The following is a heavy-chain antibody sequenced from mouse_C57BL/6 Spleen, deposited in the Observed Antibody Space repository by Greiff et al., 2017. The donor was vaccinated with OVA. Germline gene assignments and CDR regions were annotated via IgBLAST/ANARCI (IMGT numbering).Heavy chain of an antibody. V-gene: IGHV1-22*01. CDR2: IKPNNGGT. Sequence: EVQLQQSGPELVKPGASVKMSCKASGYTFTDYNMHWVKQSHGKSLEWIGYIKPNNGGTSYNQKFKGKATLTVNKSSSTAYMELRSLTSEDSAVYYCARRIFQTFSWFAYWGQGTLVTVSA. CDR3: ARRIFQTFSWFAY. CDR1: GYTFTDYN. J-gene: IGHJ3*01.